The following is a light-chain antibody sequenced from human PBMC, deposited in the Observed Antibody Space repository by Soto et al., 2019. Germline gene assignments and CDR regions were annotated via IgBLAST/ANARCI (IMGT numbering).Light chain of an antibody. CDR1: SSDVGGYNH. J-gene: IGLJ1*01. V-gene: IGLV2-14*03. Sequence: LTQPASVSGSPGQSITISCTGTSSDVGGYNHVSWYQHYPGKAPKLIINDVTNRPSGVSNRFSGSKSGNTASLTISGLQAEDEADYFCSSYTRSTIYVFGTGTKVTVL. CDR2: DVT. CDR3: SSYTRSTIYV.